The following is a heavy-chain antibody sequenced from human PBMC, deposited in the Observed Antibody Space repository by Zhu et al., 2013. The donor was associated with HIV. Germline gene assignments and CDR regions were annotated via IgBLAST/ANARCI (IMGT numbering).Heavy chain of an antibody. J-gene: IGHJ6*02. CDR1: GGTFSSYA. V-gene: IGHV1-69*01. CDR2: IITIFGSA. CDR3: ARVTTVVTPGGMDV. Sequence: QVQLVQSGAEVKKPGSSVKVSCKASGGTFSSYAINWVRQAPGQGLEWMGGIITIFGSANYAQKFQGRVTITADVSTGTAYMELSSLRSEDTAVYYCARVTTVVTPGGMDVWGQGTTVTVSS. D-gene: IGHD2-21*02.